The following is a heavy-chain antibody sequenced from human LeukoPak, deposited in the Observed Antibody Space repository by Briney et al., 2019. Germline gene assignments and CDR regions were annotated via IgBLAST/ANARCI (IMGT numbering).Heavy chain of an antibody. D-gene: IGHD2-21*02. V-gene: IGHV3-64*01. CDR3: ARDGGDHTYAFDI. Sequence: GGSLRLSCAASGFTFSSYAMHWVRQAPGKGLEYVSAISSNGGSTYYAKSVKGRFTISRDNSKNTLYLQMGSLRAEDMAVYYCARDGGDHTYAFDIWGQGTMVTVSS. CDR1: GFTFSSYA. J-gene: IGHJ3*02. CDR2: ISSNGGST.